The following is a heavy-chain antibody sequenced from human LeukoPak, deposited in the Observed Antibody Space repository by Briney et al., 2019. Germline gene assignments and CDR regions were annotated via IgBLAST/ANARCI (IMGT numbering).Heavy chain of an antibody. CDR1: VGTFNSYA. CDR3: AGETICRRWAYYFDH. V-gene: IGHV1-69*05. D-gene: IGHD3-3*02. J-gene: IGHJ4*02. CDR2: IGRIFGTG. Sequence: GASVKVSCKAAVGTFNSYAVSWVRQAPGHPREWMGGIGRIFGTGSSAQKFQGRVTITTDESTSTAYMDLSSLRSEATAVYYCAGETICRRWAYYFDHWGQGTLVTVSS.